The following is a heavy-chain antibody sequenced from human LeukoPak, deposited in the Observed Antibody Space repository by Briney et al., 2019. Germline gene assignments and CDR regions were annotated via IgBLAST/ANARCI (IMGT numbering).Heavy chain of an antibody. CDR2: VYYGGST. CDR3: ARRISTYDSSGYSTGDAFDF. Sequence: SETLSLTCTVSGSSISSSDYYWGWIRQPPGKGLEWIGIVYYGGSTHYNPSHKGRVTLSVDTSKNQFSLKLTSVTAADTAVYYCARRISTYDSSGYSTGDAFDFWGQGILVTVSS. CDR1: GSSISSSDYY. D-gene: IGHD3-22*01. J-gene: IGHJ4*02. V-gene: IGHV4-39*01.